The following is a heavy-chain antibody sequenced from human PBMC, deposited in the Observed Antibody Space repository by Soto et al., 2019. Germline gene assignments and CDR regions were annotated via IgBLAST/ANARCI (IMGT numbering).Heavy chain of an antibody. Sequence: EVQLLESGGGLVQPGGSLRLSCAASGFTFSSYAMSWVRQAPGKGLEWVSAISGSGGSTYYADSVKGRFTISRDNSKNTLYLQLTSLIAEDTAVYYCAKDRVLRYFDWLLSGFDYWGQGTLVTVSS. D-gene: IGHD3-9*01. J-gene: IGHJ4*02. CDR2: ISGSGGST. CDR3: AKDRVLRYFDWLLSGFDY. V-gene: IGHV3-23*01. CDR1: GFTFSSYA.